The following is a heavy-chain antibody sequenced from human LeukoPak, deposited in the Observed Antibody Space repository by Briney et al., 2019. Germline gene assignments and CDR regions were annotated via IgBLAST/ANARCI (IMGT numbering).Heavy chain of an antibody. Sequence: TSETLSLTCAVYGGSFSGYYWSWIRQPPGKGLEWIGEINHSGSTNSNPSLKSRVTISIDTSKNQFSLKLSSVTAADTAVYYCARGGPYYGSWGQGTLVTVSS. D-gene: IGHD3-10*01. CDR3: ARGGPYYGS. V-gene: IGHV4-34*01. CDR2: INHSGST. CDR1: GGSFSGYY. J-gene: IGHJ5*02.